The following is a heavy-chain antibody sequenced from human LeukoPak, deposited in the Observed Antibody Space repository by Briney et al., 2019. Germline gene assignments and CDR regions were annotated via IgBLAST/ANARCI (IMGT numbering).Heavy chain of an antibody. CDR2: IYYSGST. Sequence: SETLSLTCTVSGGSISSSSYYWGWIRQPPGKGLEWIGNIYYSGSTYYNPSLKSRVTISVDTSKNQFSLELSSVTAADTAVYYCARQKERITIFGVVIPYYFGYWGQGTLVTVSS. CDR3: ARQKERITIFGVVIPYYFGY. D-gene: IGHD3-3*01. V-gene: IGHV4-39*01. CDR1: GGSISSSSYY. J-gene: IGHJ4*02.